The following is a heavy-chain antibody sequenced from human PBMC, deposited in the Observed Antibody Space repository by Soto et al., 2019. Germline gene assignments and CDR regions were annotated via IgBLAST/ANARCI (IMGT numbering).Heavy chain of an antibody. Sequence: EVQLVESGGGLVQPGGSLRLSCAASGFSFSNYFMTWVRQAPGKGLEWVANINQDGSAKHYVDSVRGRFTTSRDNAKTSLHLEMNRLRVEDTAVYFCGGGAGWEQDYWGQGTLVTVSS. CDR2: INQDGSAK. CDR3: GGGAGWEQDY. V-gene: IGHV3-7*04. D-gene: IGHD1-26*01. J-gene: IGHJ4*02. CDR1: GFSFSNYF.